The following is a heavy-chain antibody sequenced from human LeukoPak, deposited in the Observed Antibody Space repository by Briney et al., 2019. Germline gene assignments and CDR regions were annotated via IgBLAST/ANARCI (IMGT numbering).Heavy chain of an antibody. J-gene: IGHJ6*02. D-gene: IGHD3-3*01. V-gene: IGHV3-53*04. CDR1: GFTVSSNY. Sequence: GGSLRLSSAASGFTVSSNYMSWVRQAPGKGLEWVSVIYSGGSTYYADSVKGRFTISRHNSKNTLYLQMNSLRAEDTAVYYCASTIFGVVPNAGYYYGMDVWGQGTTVTVSS. CDR3: ASTIFGVVPNAGYYYGMDV. CDR2: IYSGGST.